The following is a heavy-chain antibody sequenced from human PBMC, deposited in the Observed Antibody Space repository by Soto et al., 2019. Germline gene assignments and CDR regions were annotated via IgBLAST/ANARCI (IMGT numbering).Heavy chain of an antibody. CDR1: GYVITNGYH. Sequence: TSETLSLGCTVSGYVITNGYHWGWIRQPPGKGRGWIGTISHSGDTYYNPSLKSRVTISIDTAKNHLSLILSSVTAADTATYYFTIIYCTTTSCVINGMDVWGQGTTDTVSS. CDR3: TIIYCTTTSCVINGMDV. CDR2: ISHSGDT. J-gene: IGHJ6*02. D-gene: IGHD2-2*01. V-gene: IGHV4-38-2*02.